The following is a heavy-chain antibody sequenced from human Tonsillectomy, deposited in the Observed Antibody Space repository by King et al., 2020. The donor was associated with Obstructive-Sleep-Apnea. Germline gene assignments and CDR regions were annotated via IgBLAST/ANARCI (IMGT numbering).Heavy chain of an antibody. CDR1: GGSISSSRYY. D-gene: IGHD4-17*01. J-gene: IGHJ3*01. CDR2: FHYSGTT. Sequence: QLQESGPGLVKPSETLSLTCTVSGGSISSSRYYWGWIRQPPGKGLVWIGSFHYSGTTYYNPSLKSRVTISVDTSKNQFSLKLNSMTAADTSVYYCASPLATVTAVGAFDVWGQGTMVTVSS. V-gene: IGHV4-39*01. CDR3: ASPLATVTAVGAFDV.